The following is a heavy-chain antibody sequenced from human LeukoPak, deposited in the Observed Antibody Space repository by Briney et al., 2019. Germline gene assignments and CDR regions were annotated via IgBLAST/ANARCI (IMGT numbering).Heavy chain of an antibody. J-gene: IGHJ1*01. CDR2: IYSDGNT. Sequence: GGSLRLSCAASGFTVSNNRLSWVRQAPGMGLEWVSTIYSDGNTYYPDSVKGRFTISRDGSKNTLYLQLNSLRTVDTAIYYCVREREGSNSEHWGQGTLVTVSS. V-gene: IGHV3-53*01. CDR1: GFTVSNNR. CDR3: VREREGSNSEH. D-gene: IGHD1-26*01.